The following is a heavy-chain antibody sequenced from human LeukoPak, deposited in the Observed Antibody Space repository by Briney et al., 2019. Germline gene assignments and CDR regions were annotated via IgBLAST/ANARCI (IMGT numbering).Heavy chain of an antibody. D-gene: IGHD3-10*01. CDR1: GGSIRTGGYY. CDR3: ARDCTSGSYYHTLCDP. V-gene: IGHV4-31*03. Sequence: SETLSLTCTVSGGSIRTGGYYWSWIRQHPGKGLEWIGNLHYTGSTYYNPSLKSRVTISVDTSKNQFSLKLSSVTAADTAVYFCARDCTSGSYYHTLCDPWGQGALVTVSS. J-gene: IGHJ5*02. CDR2: LHYTGST.